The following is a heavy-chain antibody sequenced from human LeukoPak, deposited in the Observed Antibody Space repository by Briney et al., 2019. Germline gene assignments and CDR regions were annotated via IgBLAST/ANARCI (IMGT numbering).Heavy chain of an antibody. CDR3: AKDKSFDFWSGYPDY. CDR2: IIGYLCIT. Sequence: GGXXXXXXXXXGFTFDDXAMHWVRQAQGKGLEWVSLIIGYLCITYYPHSVNVPFTISRDDSKNSLYLQMNSLRTEDTALYYCAKDKSFDFWSGYPDYWGQGTLVTVSS. D-gene: IGHD3-3*01. V-gene: IGHV3-43*02. J-gene: IGHJ4*02. CDR1: GFTFDDXA.